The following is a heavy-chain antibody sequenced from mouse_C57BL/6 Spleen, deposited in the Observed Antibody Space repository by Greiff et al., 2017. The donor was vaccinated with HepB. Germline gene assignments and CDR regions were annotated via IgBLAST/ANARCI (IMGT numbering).Heavy chain of an antibody. CDR2: IDPSDSYT. V-gene: IGHV1-69*01. CDR1: GYTFTSYW. CDR3: ARGTTVVARDWFAY. Sequence: QVQLQQPGAELVMPGASVKLSCKASGYTFTSYWMHWVKQRPGQGLEWIGEIDPSDSYTNYNQKFKGKSTLTVDKSSSTAYMPLSSLTSEDSAVYYCARGTTVVARDWFAYWGQGTLVTVSA. D-gene: IGHD1-1*01. J-gene: IGHJ3*01.